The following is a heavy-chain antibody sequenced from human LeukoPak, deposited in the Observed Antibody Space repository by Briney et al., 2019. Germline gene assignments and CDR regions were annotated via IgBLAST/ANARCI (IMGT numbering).Heavy chain of an antibody. CDR2: INHSGST. J-gene: IGHJ4*02. V-gene: IGHV4-34*01. CDR3: ARGSGTNPTYYYDRSGYYSLD. CDR1: GGSFSGYY. Sequence: SGTLSLTCAVYGGSFSGYYWSWIRQPPGKGLEWGGEINHSGSTNYNPSLKSRATISVDTSKNQFSLKLSSVTAADTAVYYCARGSGTNPTYYYDRSGYYSLDWGQGTLVTVSS. D-gene: IGHD3-22*01.